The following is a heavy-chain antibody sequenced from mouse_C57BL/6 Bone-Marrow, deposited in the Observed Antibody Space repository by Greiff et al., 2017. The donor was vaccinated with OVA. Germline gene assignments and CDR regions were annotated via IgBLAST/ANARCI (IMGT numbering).Heavy chain of an antibody. J-gene: IGHJ1*03. Sequence: QVQLQQPGAELVRPGSSVKLSCKASGYTFTSYWMHWVKQRPIQGLEWIGNIDPSDSETHYNQKFKDKATLTVDKSSSTAYMQLSSLTSEDSAVYYCARERIALYYGSSYGYFEVWGTGTTVTVSS. V-gene: IGHV1-52*01. D-gene: IGHD1-1*01. CDR2: IDPSDSET. CDR1: GYTFTSYW. CDR3: ARERIALYYGSSYGYFEV.